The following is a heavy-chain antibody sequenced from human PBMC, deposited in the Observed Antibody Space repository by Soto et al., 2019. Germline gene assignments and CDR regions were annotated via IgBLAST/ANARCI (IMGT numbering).Heavy chain of an antibody. J-gene: IGHJ6*02. Sequence: SVKVSCKASGGTFSSYAISWVRQAPGQGLEWMGGIIPIFGTANYAQKFQGRVTVTADESTSTAYMELSSLRSEDTAVYYCARDRRYYYDSSGLPRYYYGMDVWGQGTTVTVSS. CDR3: ARDRRYYYDSSGLPRYYYGMDV. V-gene: IGHV1-69*13. CDR1: GGTFSSYA. CDR2: IIPIFGTA. D-gene: IGHD3-22*01.